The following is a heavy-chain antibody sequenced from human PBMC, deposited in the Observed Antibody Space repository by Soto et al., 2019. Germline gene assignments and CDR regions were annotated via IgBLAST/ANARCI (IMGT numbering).Heavy chain of an antibody. CDR1: GYSFTSYW. D-gene: IGHD3-3*01. V-gene: IGHV5-10-1*01. CDR2: IDPSDSYT. J-gene: IGHJ6*02. CDR3: ARHHDFWSGYKPHPFYYYYGMDV. Sequence: PGESLKISCQGSGYSFTSYWISWVRQMPWKCLEWMWIIDPSDSYTNYSPSFQGHVTISADKSISTAYLQWSSLKASDTAMYYCARHHDFWSGYKPHPFYYYYGMDVWGQGTTVTVSS.